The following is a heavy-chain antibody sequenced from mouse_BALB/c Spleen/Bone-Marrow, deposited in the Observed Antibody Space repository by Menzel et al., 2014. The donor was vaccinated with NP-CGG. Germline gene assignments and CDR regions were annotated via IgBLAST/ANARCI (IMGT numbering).Heavy chain of an antibody. J-gene: IGHJ2*01. CDR2: INPYNDGT. CDR1: GYTFTSYV. D-gene: IGHD2-4*01. CDR3: YYDYDEGY. Sequence: EVKLVESGPELVKPGASVKMSCKASGYTFTSYVMHWVKQKPGQGLEWIGYINPYNDGTKYNEKFKGKATLTSDRSSNTAYMELSSLTSEDSAVYYCYYDYDEGYWGQGTTLTVSS. V-gene: IGHV1-14*01.